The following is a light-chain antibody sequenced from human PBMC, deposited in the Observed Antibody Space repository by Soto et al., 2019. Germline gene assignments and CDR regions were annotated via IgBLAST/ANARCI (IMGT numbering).Light chain of an antibody. CDR2: GAS. CDR1: QSVSSNY. Sequence: EIVLTQSPGTLSLSPGERATFSCRASQSVSSNYLAWYQQKPGQAPRLLISGASSRATGIPDRFSGSGSGTDFTLTISILEPEDSAVYYCQQYSSSRTFGQGTKVEIK. CDR3: QQYSSSRT. J-gene: IGKJ1*01. V-gene: IGKV3-20*01.